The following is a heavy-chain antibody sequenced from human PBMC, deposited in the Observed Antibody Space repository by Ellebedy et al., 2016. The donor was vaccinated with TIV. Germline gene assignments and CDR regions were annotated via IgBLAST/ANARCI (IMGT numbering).Heavy chain of an antibody. CDR1: GFTFDDYA. Sequence: SLKISXAASGFTFDDYAMHWVRQAPGKGLEWVSGISWRGHYIGYADSVRGRFTISRGNAKNSLYLQMNSLRIEDTDVYYCTKDLLRGIWGGSGRDYWGQGTLVTVSS. CDR2: ISWRGHYI. V-gene: IGHV3-9*01. CDR3: TKDLLRGIWGGSGRDY. J-gene: IGHJ4*02. D-gene: IGHD7-27*01.